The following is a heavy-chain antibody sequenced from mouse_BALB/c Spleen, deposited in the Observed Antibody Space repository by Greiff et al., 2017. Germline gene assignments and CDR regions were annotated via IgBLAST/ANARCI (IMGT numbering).Heavy chain of an antibody. V-gene: IGHV1S81*02. D-gene: IGHD3-1*01. CDR1: GYTFTSYY. CDR2: INPSNGGT. Sequence: QVQLKQPGAELVKPGASVKLSCKASGYTFTSYYMYWVKQRPGQGLEWIGGINPSNGGTNFNEKFKSKATLTVDKSSSTAYMQLSSLTSEDSAVYYCTRWGGSDYWGQGTTLTVSS. CDR3: TRWGGSDY. J-gene: IGHJ2*01.